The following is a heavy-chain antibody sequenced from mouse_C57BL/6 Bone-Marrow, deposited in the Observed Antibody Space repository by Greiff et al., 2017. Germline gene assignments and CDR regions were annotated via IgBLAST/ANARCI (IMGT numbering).Heavy chain of an antibody. D-gene: IGHD6-1*01. CDR3: AKDPVPFDY. J-gene: IGHJ2*01. CDR2: IDPEDGET. Sequence: EVKVVESGAELVKPGASVKLSCTASGFNIKDYYMHWVKQRTEQGLEWIGRIDPEDGETKYAPKFQGKATITADTSSNAAYLQLSSLTSADTAVYYCAKDPVPFDYWGQGTTLTVSS. CDR1: GFNIKDYY. V-gene: IGHV14-2*01.